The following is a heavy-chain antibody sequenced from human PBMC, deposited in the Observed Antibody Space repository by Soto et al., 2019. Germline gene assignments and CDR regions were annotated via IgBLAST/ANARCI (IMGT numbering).Heavy chain of an antibody. CDR2: IYYSGST. Sequence: QLQLQASGPGLVKPSETLSLTCTVSGGSLRSSSSYWDWIRQTPGKGLEWIGSIYYSGSTYYNPSLTSRVIISMDKAKNQFSLNVSSVTAADTAVYYCARRRGVVQDGMDVWGQGTTVIVSS. J-gene: IGHJ6*02. V-gene: IGHV4-39*01. CDR3: ARRRGVVQDGMDV. CDR1: GGSLRSSSSY. D-gene: IGHD3-3*01.